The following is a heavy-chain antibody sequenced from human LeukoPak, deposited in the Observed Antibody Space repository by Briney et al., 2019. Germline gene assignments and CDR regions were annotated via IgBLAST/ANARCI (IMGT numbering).Heavy chain of an antibody. Sequence: TSGGSLRLSCAASGFTFSSYSMTWVRQAPGKGLEWVSSISSSSSYIYYADSVKGRFTISRDNAKNSLYLQMNSLRAEDTAVYYCARAERFPTGMDVWGQGTTVTVSS. CDR2: ISSSSSYI. CDR1: GFTFSSYS. V-gene: IGHV3-21*01. J-gene: IGHJ6*02. D-gene: IGHD3-3*01. CDR3: ARAERFPTGMDV.